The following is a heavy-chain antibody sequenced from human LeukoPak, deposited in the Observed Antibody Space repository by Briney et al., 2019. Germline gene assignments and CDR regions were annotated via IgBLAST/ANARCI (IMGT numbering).Heavy chain of an antibody. J-gene: IGHJ6*03. V-gene: IGHV4-61*01. CDR1: GDSISKSRYY. CDR3: ARTTEGGYTYGYFYYYYMDV. Sequence: SETLSLTCTVSGDSISKSRYYWSWIRQPPGKGLEWIGYIYYSGSTNYKSSLKSRVTISVDTSKNQFSLKLNSVTAADAAVYYCARTTEGGYTYGYFYYYYMDVWGKGTTVTISS. CDR2: IYYSGST. D-gene: IGHD5-18*01.